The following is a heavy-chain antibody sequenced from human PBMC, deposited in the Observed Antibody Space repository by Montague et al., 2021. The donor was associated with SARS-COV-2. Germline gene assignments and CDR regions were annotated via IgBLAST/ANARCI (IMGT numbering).Heavy chain of an antibody. Sequence: VKPTQTLTLTCSFSGFSLRTSEVGVGWIRQPPGKALEWLAVIYWDDDKRYSPSLKSRLTITKDTSKNQVVLTMTNMDPVDTATYYCVHSYADYLFDYWGQGTLVSVSS. CDR3: VHSYADYLFDY. CDR1: GFSLRTSEVG. D-gene: IGHD4-17*01. J-gene: IGHJ4*02. V-gene: IGHV2-5*02. CDR2: IYWDDDK.